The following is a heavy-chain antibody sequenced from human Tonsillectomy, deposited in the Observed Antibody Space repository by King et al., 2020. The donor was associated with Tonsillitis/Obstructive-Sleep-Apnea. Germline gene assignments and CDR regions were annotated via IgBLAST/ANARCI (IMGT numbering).Heavy chain of an antibody. CDR3: VKGSAGEYYYYYMDV. CDR1: AFTFSSYA. Sequence: VQLAESGGGLVQPGGSLRLSCSASAFTFSSYAMHWVRQAPGKGLDYVSGISSNGGSTYSPDSVKGRFTISRDNSKNTLYLHMSSLRGEDMAVYYCVKGSAGEYYYYYMDVWGKGTTVTVSS. CDR2: ISSNGGST. V-gene: IGHV3-64D*06. D-gene: IGHD6-13*01. J-gene: IGHJ6*03.